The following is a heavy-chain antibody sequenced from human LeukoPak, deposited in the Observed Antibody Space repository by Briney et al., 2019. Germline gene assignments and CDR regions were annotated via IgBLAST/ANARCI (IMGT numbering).Heavy chain of an antibody. D-gene: IGHD3-10*01. Sequence: GGSLRLSCAASGFTFSSYGMHWVRQAPGKGLEWVSVIYSGGSTYYADSVKGRFTISRDNSKNTLYLQMNSLRAEDTAVYYCARGEYYYGSGSYYNDYYYYYMDVWGKGTTVTISS. CDR3: ARGEYYYGSGSYYNDYYYYYMDV. J-gene: IGHJ6*03. CDR2: IYSGGST. V-gene: IGHV3-53*01. CDR1: GFTFSSYG.